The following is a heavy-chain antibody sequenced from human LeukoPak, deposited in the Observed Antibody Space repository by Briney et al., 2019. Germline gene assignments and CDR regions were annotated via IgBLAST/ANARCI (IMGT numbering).Heavy chain of an antibody. D-gene: IGHD6-13*01. CDR2: IYYSGST. J-gene: IGHJ6*03. CDR3: ASAEQQLLERNYYYYMDV. CDR1: GGSISSHY. V-gene: IGHV4-59*11. Sequence: PSETLSLTCTVSGGSISSHYWSWIRQPPGKGLEGIGYIYYSGSTNYNPSLKSRVTISVDTSKNQFSLKLSSVTAADTAVYYCASAEQQLLERNYYYYMDVWGKGTTVTVSS.